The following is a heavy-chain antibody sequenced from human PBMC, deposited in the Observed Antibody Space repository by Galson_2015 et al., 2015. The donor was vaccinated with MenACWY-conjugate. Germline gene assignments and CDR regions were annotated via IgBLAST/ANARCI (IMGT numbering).Heavy chain of an antibody. J-gene: IGHJ6*02. CDR3: AREIGQWLRGDRYGMVV. CDR1: GFTFSSYW. CDR2: INSDGSGT. Sequence: SLRLSCAASGFTFSSYWMHWVRQAPGKGLVWVSRINSDGSGTRYADSVKGRFTISRDNAKSTLYLQMNSLRAEDTAVYYCAREIGQWLRGDRYGMVVWGQGTTVTVSS. D-gene: IGHD3-10*01. V-gene: IGHV3-74*01.